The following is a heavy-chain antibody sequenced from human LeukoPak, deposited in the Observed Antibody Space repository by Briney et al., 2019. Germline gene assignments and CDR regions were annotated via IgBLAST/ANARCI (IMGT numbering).Heavy chain of an antibody. J-gene: IGHJ4*02. D-gene: IGHD5-18*01. V-gene: IGHV3-23*01. CDR2: ISGSGNNT. CDR1: GFTYSSYA. Sequence: PGGSLRLSCAASGFTYSSYAMRWVRQAPGKGLEWVSAISGSGNNTYYADSVKGRFTISRDTSKNTLYLQMNSLRAEDTAVYYCTKGSGYTYGYPGYWGQGTLVTVSS. CDR3: TKGSGYTYGYPGY.